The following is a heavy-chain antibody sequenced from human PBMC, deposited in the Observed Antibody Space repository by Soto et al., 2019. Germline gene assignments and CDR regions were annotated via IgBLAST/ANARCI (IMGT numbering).Heavy chain of an antibody. Sequence: TVSGGPISSGGYYWSWIRQHPGKGLEWIGYIYYSGSTYYNPSLKSRVTISVDTSKNQFSLKLGSVTAADTAVYYCARVTTVTTLGIYYYYYGMDVWGQGTTVTVSS. J-gene: IGHJ6*02. V-gene: IGHV4-31*03. CDR1: GGPISSGGYY. CDR2: IYYSGST. D-gene: IGHD4-17*01. CDR3: ARVTTVTTLGIYYYYYGMDV.